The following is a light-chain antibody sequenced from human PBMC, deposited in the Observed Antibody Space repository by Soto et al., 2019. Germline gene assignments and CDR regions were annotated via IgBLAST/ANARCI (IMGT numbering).Light chain of an antibody. CDR1: QRISKY. V-gene: IGKV1-39*01. J-gene: IGKJ1*01. CDR3: QQSYSAPRT. Sequence: DIQMTQSPSSLSASVGDRVTITCWACQRISKYLNWYQQKPGKAPKHLIYVVSSSQSGVPSRFSGSGSGTDCTLTISSLQPEDFATYYCQQSYSAPRTFGQGTKVEIK. CDR2: VVS.